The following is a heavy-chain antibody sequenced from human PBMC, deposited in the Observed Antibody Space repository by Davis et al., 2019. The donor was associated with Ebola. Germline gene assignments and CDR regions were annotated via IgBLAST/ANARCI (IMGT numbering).Heavy chain of an antibody. CDR1: GYNFRTKY. CDR2: INPSDGRT. D-gene: IGHD2-2*02. J-gene: IGHJ4*02. V-gene: IGHV1-46*01. Sequence: AASVKVSCKASGYNFRTKYMNWVRQVPGHGLKWMGVINPSDGRTTYAQEFQGRVTMTRDTSISTAYMELQRLRSDDTAVYYCARVDSVTYTSLDYWGQGTLVTVSS. CDR3: ARVDSVTYTSLDY.